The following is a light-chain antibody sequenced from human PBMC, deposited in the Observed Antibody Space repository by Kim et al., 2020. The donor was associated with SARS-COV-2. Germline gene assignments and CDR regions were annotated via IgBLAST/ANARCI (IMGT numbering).Light chain of an antibody. J-gene: IGKJ2*01. CDR3: QQYYGTPPRYT. CDR2: WAS. CDR1: QSVLYSSNNKNY. Sequence: DIVMTQSPDSLAVSLGERATINCKSSQSVLYSSNNKNYLAWYQQKPGQPPKLLIHWASTRESEVPDRFSGSGSGTDFTLTISSLQAEDVAVYYCQQYYGTPPRYTFGQGTKVEIK. V-gene: IGKV4-1*01.